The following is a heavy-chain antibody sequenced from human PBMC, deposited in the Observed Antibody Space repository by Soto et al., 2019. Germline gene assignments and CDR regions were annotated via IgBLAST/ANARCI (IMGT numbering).Heavy chain of an antibody. CDR1: GFTFSSYS. CDR3: ARVGLGGFSIAV. CDR2: ISGSSTI. D-gene: IGHD3-16*01. V-gene: IGHV3-48*02. J-gene: IGHJ6*02. Sequence: EVQLVESGGGLVQPGGSLRVSCAASGFTFSSYSINWVRQAPGKGLEWVSYISGSSTIFYADSAKGRSTISRDNAKNSLYLQLNSLRDEDTAVYYSARVGLGGFSIAVWGQATTVT.